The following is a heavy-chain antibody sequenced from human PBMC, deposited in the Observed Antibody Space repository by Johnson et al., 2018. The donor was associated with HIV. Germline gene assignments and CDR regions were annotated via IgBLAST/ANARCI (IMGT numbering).Heavy chain of an antibody. V-gene: IGHV3-30*02. CDR2: IRYDGSNK. Sequence: QVQLVESGGGVVQPGGSLRLSCVASGFTFSSYGMHWVRQAPGKGLEWVAFIRYDGSNKYYADSVKGRFTISRDNSKNTLYLQMNSLRAEDTAVYYCTTESGYSGYDLQLGAFHIWGQGTMVTVS. CDR1: GFTFSSYG. D-gene: IGHD5-12*01. J-gene: IGHJ3*02. CDR3: TTESGYSGYDLQLGAFHI.